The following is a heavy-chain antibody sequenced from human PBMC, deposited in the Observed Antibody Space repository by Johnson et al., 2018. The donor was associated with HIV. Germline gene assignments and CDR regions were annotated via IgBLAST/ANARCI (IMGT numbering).Heavy chain of an antibody. CDR1: GFTFDDYG. D-gene: IGHD1-26*01. CDR2: VNWNGGST. J-gene: IGHJ3*02. V-gene: IGHV3-20*04. Sequence: VQLVESGGGVVRPGGSLRLSCAASGFTFDDYGMSWVRQAPGQGLEWVSGVNWNGGSTGYADSVKGHFTISRDNAKNSLYLQMNRLRAEDTALYYFASGSGSYLSAFDIWGQGTMVTVSS. CDR3: ASGSGSYLSAFDI.